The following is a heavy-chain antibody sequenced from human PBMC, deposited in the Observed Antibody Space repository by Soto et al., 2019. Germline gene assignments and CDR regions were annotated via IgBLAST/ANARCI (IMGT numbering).Heavy chain of an antibody. CDR2: INHSGST. Sequence: SETLSLTCAVYGGSFSGYYWSWIRQPPGKGLEWIGEINHSGSTNYNPSLKSRVTISVDTSKNQFSLKLSSVTGADTAVYYCARGRRLWGLFDYWGQGTLVTVSS. J-gene: IGHJ4*02. V-gene: IGHV4-34*01. CDR1: GGSFSGYY. CDR3: ARGRRLWGLFDY. D-gene: IGHD2-21*01.